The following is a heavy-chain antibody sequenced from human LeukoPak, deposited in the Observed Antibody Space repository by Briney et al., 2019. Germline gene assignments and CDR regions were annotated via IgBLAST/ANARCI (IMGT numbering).Heavy chain of an antibody. CDR3: ARDKGGYDY. J-gene: IGHJ4*02. V-gene: IGHV3-30*03. D-gene: IGHD3-16*01. CDR2: ISYDGSNK. CDR1: GFNLGDYG. Sequence: GGSLRLSCTASGFNLGDYGMHWVRQAPGKGLEWVAVISYDGSNKYYADSVKGRFTISRDNSKNTLYLQMNSLRAEDTAVYYCARDKGGYDYWGQGTLVTVSS.